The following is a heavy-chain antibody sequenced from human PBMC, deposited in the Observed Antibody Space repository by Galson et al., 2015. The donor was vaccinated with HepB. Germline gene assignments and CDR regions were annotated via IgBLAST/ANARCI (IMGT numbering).Heavy chain of an antibody. V-gene: IGHV1-69*13. CDR1: GGTFKSYT. CDR3: ARDLEILGYYSYYGLDV. CDR2: IIPIFGTP. J-gene: IGHJ6*02. Sequence: SVKVSCKASGGTFKSYTITWVRQAPGQGLEWMGGIIPIFGTPNYAQKFQGRLTITADESTSTAYMELSSLRSEDTAVYFCARDLEILGYYSYYGLDVWGQGTTVTVPS.